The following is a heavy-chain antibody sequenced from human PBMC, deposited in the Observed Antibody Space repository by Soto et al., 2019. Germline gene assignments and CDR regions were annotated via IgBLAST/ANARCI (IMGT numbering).Heavy chain of an antibody. CDR2: INSDGSIT. J-gene: IGHJ1*01. Sequence: EVQLEESGGDLVQPGGSLRLSCAASGFTFSTYWMHWVRQAPGKGLVWVSRINSDGSITTYADSVKGRFTISRDNSKNTLYLQMNSLRAEDTAVYYCAKDGDYRPEYFQHWGQGTLVTVSS. D-gene: IGHD4-17*01. CDR3: AKDGDYRPEYFQH. V-gene: IGHV3-74*03. CDR1: GFTFSTYW.